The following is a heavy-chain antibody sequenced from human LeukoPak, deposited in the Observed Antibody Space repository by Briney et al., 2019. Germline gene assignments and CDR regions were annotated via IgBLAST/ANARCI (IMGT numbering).Heavy chain of an antibody. CDR1: GFTFSSYS. V-gene: IGHV3-21*01. J-gene: IGHJ4*02. D-gene: IGHD4-17*01. CDR2: ISSSSSYI. CDR3: ARAHYGDYSMYYFDY. Sequence: GGSLRLSCAASGFTFSSYSMNWVRQAPGKGLEWVSSISSSSSYIYYADSVKGRFTISRDNAKNSLYLQMNSLRAEDTAVYYCARAHYGDYSMYYFDYWGQGTLVTVSS.